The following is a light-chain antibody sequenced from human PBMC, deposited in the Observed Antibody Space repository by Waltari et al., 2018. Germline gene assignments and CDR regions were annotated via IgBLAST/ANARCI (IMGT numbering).Light chain of an antibody. Sequence: QSVLTQPPSASGTPGQRVTIPCSGSESNIESNHGYWYQQLPGTAPKLLIFRNDQRPSGAPDRFSGSKSDTSASLAISGLRHDDDAVYYCAAWDDSLGGWVFGGGTKLTVL. J-gene: IGLJ3*02. CDR3: AAWDDSLGGWV. CDR1: ESNIESNH. V-gene: IGLV1-47*01. CDR2: RND.